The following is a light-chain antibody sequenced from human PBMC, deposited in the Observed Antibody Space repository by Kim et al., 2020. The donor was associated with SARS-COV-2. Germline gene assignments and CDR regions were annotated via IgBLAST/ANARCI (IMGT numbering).Light chain of an antibody. J-gene: IGLJ2*01. CDR2: GNS. CDR3: QSYDSSLSGSVV. Sequence: ANNPCTGRSSNIGAGYDVHWYQQLPGTAPKLLIYGNSNRPSGVPDRFSGSESGTSASLAITGLQAEDEADYYCQSYDSSLSGSVVFGGGTQLTVL. CDR1: SSNIGAGYD. V-gene: IGLV1-40*01.